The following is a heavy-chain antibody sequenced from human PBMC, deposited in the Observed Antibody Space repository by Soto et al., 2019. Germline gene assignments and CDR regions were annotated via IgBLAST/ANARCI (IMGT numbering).Heavy chain of an antibody. CDR2: IYYSGST. J-gene: IGHJ6*02. CDR1: GGSISSGGYY. CDR3: ASDLVVPAATNYYYYYGMDV. V-gene: IGHV4-31*03. Sequence: QVQLQESGPGLVKPSQTLSLTCTVSGGSISSGGYYWSWIRQHPGKGLEWIGYIYYSGSTYYNPSLKSRVTRSVDTSKNQFSLKLSSVTAADTAVYYCASDLVVPAATNYYYYYGMDVWGQGTTVTVSS. D-gene: IGHD2-2*01.